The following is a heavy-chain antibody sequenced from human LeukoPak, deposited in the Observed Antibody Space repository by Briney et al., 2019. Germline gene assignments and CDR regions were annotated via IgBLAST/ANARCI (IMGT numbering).Heavy chain of an antibody. CDR3: ARHGKYQLLETYWFDP. J-gene: IGHJ5*02. CDR1: GGSISSGGYS. CDR2: IYHSGST. Sequence: SETLSLTCAVSGGSISSGGYSWSWIRQPPGKGLEWIGYIYHSGSTYYNPSLKSRVTISVDRSKNRFSLKLSSVTAADTAVYYCARHGKYQLLETYWFDPWGQGTLVTVSS. D-gene: IGHD2-2*01. V-gene: IGHV4-30-2*01.